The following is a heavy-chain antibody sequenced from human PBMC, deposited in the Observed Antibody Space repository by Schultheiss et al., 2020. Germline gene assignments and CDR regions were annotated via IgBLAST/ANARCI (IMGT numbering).Heavy chain of an antibody. CDR2: ISSNGGST. CDR1: GFTFSSYA. D-gene: IGHD6-19*01. Sequence: GGSLRLSCLASGFTFSSYAMHWVRQAPGKGLEYVSAISSNGGSTYYADSVKGRFTISRDNSKNTLYLQMDSLRPEDTAMYYCARAKWLENYWGQGTLVTVSS. J-gene: IGHJ4*02. CDR3: ARAKWLENY. V-gene: IGHV3-64*04.